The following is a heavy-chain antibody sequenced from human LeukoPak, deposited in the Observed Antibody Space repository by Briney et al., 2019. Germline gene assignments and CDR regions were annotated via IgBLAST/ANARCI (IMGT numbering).Heavy chain of an antibody. J-gene: IGHJ4*02. CDR3: ARGVVVPAAIPDFDY. V-gene: IGHV5-51*01. CDR2: IYPGDSDT. Sequence: GESLKISCKGSGYSFTSYWIGWVRQMPGKGLEWMGIIYPGDSDTRYSPSFQGQVTISADKSISTAYLQWSSLKASDTAMYYCARGVVVPAAIPDFDYWGQGTLVTVSS. D-gene: IGHD2-2*01. CDR1: GYSFTSYW.